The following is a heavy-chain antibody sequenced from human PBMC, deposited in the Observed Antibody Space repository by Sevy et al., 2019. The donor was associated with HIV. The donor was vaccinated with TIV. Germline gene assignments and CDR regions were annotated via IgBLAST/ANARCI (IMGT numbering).Heavy chain of an antibody. CDR2: ISVYNGNT. D-gene: IGHD2-8*02. J-gene: IGHJ4*02. CDR3: ARSLLWGMSDY. CDR1: GYTLTCYG. Sequence: ASVKVSCKASGYTLTCYGFSWVRQAPGQGLEWMGRISVYNGNTTYAQKFQGRVNMTTDTSTTTAYMELWSLKSDDTAVYYCARSLLWGMSDYWGQGPQVTVSS. V-gene: IGHV1-18*04.